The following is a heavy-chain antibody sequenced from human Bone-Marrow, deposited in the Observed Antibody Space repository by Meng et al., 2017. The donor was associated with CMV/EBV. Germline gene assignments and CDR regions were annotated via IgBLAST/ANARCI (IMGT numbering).Heavy chain of an antibody. CDR3: APGRYFYASGTTEQYDY. J-gene: IGHJ4*02. D-gene: IGHD3-10*01. CDR2: ITWNSGNI. V-gene: IGHV3-9*01. Sequence: GGSLRLSCVASGFTFDDYAMHWVRQAPGKGLEWVSGITWNSGNIEYADSVKGRFTISRDNAKNSLYLQMNSLRAEDTALYYCAPGRYFYASGTTEQYDYWGQGTLVTVSS. CDR1: GFTFDDYA.